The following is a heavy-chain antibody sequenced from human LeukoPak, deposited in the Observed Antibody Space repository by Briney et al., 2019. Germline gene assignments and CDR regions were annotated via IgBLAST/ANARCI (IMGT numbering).Heavy chain of an antibody. V-gene: IGHV3-23*01. CDR1: GFTFSRYS. Sequence: GGSLRLSCVVSGFTFSRYSMNWVRQAPGKGLEWVSAITSSGGSTYYGDSVKGRFTISRDNSRNTLYLQMNSLRVDDTAVYYCARDLCWGCFDDWGQGNLVTVSS. CDR3: ARDLCWGCFDD. J-gene: IGHJ4*02. CDR2: ITSSGGST. D-gene: IGHD3-10*02.